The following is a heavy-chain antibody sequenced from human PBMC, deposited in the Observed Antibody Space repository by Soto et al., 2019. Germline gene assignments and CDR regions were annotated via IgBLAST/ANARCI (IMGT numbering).Heavy chain of an antibody. CDR1: GFSFRSFSSYA. Sequence: PGGSLRLSCAASGFSFRSFSSYAMSWVRQAPGKGLEWVSAIAGNGDSTLYADSVKGRFTISRDNSKNALYLQMNSLRAEDTAIYYCTKASEGSYPGSRFFDYWGQGTLVTVSS. CDR2: IAGNGDST. D-gene: IGHD1-26*01. V-gene: IGHV3-23*01. J-gene: IGHJ4*02. CDR3: TKASEGSYPGSRFFDY.